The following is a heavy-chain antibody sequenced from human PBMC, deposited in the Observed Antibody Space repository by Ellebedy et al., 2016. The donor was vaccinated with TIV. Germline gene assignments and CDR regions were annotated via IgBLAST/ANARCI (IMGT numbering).Heavy chain of an antibody. CDR3: ARVDLGLAFDH. CDR2: IYSAGST. Sequence: GESLKISCAVSGFDVSSNYWSWVRQAPGKGLDWVSIIYSAGSTYYADSVKGRFTIPRDSSNNTLHLQMTSLRADDTAVYYCARVDLGLAFDHWGRGALITVSS. D-gene: IGHD3/OR15-3a*01. V-gene: IGHV3-53*01. J-gene: IGHJ4*02. CDR1: GFDVSSNY.